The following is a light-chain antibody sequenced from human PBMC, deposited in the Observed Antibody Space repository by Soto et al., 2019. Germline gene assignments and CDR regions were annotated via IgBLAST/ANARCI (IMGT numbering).Light chain of an antibody. Sequence: EIVLTQSPGTLSLSPGERATLSCRASQSVSSSYLAWYQQKPGQAPRLLIYGASSRATGIPDRFSGSGSGTDFTLTISRLEPEDCAVYYWQQYGSSAWTFGRGTKVAIK. V-gene: IGKV3-20*01. CDR1: QSVSSSY. CDR3: QQYGSSAWT. CDR2: GAS. J-gene: IGKJ1*01.